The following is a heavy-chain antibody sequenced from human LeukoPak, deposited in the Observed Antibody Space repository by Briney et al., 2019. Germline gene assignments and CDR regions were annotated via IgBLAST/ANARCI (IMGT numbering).Heavy chain of an antibody. CDR1: GGTFSSYA. J-gene: IGHJ4*02. Sequence: GASVKVSCKASGGTFSSYAISWVRQAPGQGLEWMGGIIPIFGTANYAQKFQGRVTITADESTSTAYMELRSLRSDDTAVYYCARVPTYYDFWSGYYTAVYFDYWGQGTLVTVSS. V-gene: IGHV1-69*13. CDR2: IIPIFGTA. D-gene: IGHD3-3*01. CDR3: ARVPTYYDFWSGYYTAVYFDY.